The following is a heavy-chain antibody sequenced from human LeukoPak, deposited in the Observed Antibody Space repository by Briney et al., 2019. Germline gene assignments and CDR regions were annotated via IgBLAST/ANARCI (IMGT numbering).Heavy chain of an antibody. CDR1: GFSFDDYA. V-gene: IGHV3-9*01. CDR2: IRWNSGSI. J-gene: IGHJ4*02. CDR3: AKDFGDRTAAIVY. D-gene: IGHD2-2*01. Sequence: GGSLRLSCAASGFSFDDYAMHWVRQVSGKGLEWVAGIRWNSGSIGYADSVKGRFTISRDNAKDSLYLQMNSLRPEDTALYYCAKDFGDRTAAIVYWGQGTLVTVSS.